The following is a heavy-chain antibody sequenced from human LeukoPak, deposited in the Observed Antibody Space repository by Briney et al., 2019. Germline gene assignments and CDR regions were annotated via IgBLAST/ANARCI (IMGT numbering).Heavy chain of an antibody. V-gene: IGHV4-59*08. CDR1: GSFISSHY. CDR2: IYYSGAT. J-gene: IGHJ4*02. D-gene: IGHD2-15*01. Sequence: SETLSLTCTVSGSFISSHYWSWIRQAPGRGLEWIGHIYYSGATNYNPSLESRVTISVDTSKNQFSLKLTSVTATDTALYYCARGGTDFDYWGQGTLVTVSS. CDR3: ARGGTDFDY.